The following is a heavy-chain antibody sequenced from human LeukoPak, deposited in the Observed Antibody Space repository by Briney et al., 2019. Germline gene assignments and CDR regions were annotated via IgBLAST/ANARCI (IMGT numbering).Heavy chain of an antibody. D-gene: IGHD3-3*01. J-gene: IGHJ4*02. Sequence: GGSLRLSCAASGFTFSTYVIYWVRQAPGKGLERVAVISYDGSNKYYADSVKGRFTISRDNSKNTLYLQMNSLRAEDTAVYYCARDRDNYDFWSGLTSYYFDYWGQGTLVTVSS. CDR1: GFTFSTYV. CDR3: ARDRDNYDFWSGLTSYYFDY. V-gene: IGHV3-30*04. CDR2: ISYDGSNK.